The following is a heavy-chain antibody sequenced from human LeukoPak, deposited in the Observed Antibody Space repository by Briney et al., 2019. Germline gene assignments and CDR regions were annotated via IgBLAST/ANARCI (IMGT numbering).Heavy chain of an antibody. CDR3: ARVGSGSYYTVSDY. D-gene: IGHD3-10*01. CDR1: GGSISSYY. CDR2: IYYSGST. V-gene: IGHV4-59*01. J-gene: IGHJ4*02. Sequence: KPSETLSLTCTVSGGSISSYYWSWIRQPPGKGLEWIGYIYYSGSTNYNPSLKSRVTISVDTSKNQFSLKLSSVTAADTAVYYCARVGSGSYYTVSDYWGQGTLVTVSS.